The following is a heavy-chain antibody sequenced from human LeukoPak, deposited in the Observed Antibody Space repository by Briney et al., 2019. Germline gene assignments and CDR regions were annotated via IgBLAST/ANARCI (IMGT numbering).Heavy chain of an antibody. CDR1: GYTFTSYS. V-gene: IGHV1-18*01. CDR2: ISAYNGNT. CDR3: ARDSPNYDYVWGSYRIQNWFDP. Sequence: GASVKVSCRASGYTFTSYSISWVRQAPGQGLEWMGWISAYNGNTNYAQKLQGRVTMTTDTSTSTAYMELRSLRSDDTAVYYCARDSPNYDYVWGSYRIQNWFDPWGQGTLVTVSS. D-gene: IGHD3-16*02. J-gene: IGHJ5*02.